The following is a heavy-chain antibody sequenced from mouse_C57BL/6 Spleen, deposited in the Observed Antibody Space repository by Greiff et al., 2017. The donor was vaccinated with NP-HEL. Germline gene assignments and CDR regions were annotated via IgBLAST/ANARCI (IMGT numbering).Heavy chain of an antibody. J-gene: IGHJ2*01. V-gene: IGHV6-6*01. CDR1: GFTFSDAW. D-gene: IGHD2-3*01. CDR2: IRNKANNHAT. Sequence: EVQLVESGGGLVQPGGSMKLSCAASGFTFSDAWMDWVRQSPEKGLEWVAEIRNKANNHATYYAESVKGRFTISRDDSKSSVYLQMNSLRAEDTGIYYCTRSYDGYYVYFDYWGQGTTLTVSS. CDR3: TRSYDGYYVYFDY.